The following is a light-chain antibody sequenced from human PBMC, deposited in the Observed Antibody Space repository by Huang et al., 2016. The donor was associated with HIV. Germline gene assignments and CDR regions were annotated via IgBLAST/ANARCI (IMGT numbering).Light chain of an antibody. CDR3: MQGLQTRIT. CDR1: ERLLHTNGYNY. CDR2: MGS. Sequence: DIVMTQSPLSLAVTPGEPASISCRSSERLLHTNGYNYLELYQQRTGQSPRLLIYMGSNRASGVPDRFRGSGSGTDFTLKISRVEAEDVGVYYCMQGLQTRITFGQGTRLEMK. V-gene: IGKV2-28*01. J-gene: IGKJ5*01.